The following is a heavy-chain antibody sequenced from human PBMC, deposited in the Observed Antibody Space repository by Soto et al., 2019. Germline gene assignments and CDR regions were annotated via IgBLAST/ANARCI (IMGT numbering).Heavy chain of an antibody. Sequence: QVQLVESGGGVVQPGGSLRLSCAASASIFKGHGMHWVRQAPGKGLEWVAIIRYDGSDEHYGDSVKGRFTISRDNSKNMLYLQMNSLRAEDTAVYYCARDGVGATTFFGFLDYCGQGTLVTVSS. J-gene: IGHJ4*02. CDR1: ASIFKGHG. V-gene: IGHV3-33*08. CDR3: ARDGVGATTFFGFLDY. D-gene: IGHD1-26*01. CDR2: IRYDGSDE.